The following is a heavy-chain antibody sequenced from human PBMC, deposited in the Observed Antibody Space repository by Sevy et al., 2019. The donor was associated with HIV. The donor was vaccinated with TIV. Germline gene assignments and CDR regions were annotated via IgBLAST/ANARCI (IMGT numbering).Heavy chain of an antibody. V-gene: IGHV3-11*01. J-gene: IGHJ6*02. CDR1: GFTFSDYY. CDR3: ARERQEWPFYGMDV. CDR2: ISSSGRII. Sequence: LSLTCAASGFTFSDYYMNWIRQAPGKGLEWVAYISSSGRIIYYEDSVKGRFTISWDNAKNSLFLQMNSLRAEDTAVYYCARERQEWPFYGMDVWGQGTTVTVSS. D-gene: IGHD2-8*01.